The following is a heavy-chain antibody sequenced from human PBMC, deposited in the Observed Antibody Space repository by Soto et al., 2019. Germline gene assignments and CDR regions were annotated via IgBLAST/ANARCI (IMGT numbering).Heavy chain of an antibody. CDR1: GGSISSSSYY. CDR3: ARHSAAAGRYYYGMDV. D-gene: IGHD6-13*01. J-gene: IGHJ6*02. V-gene: IGHV4-39*01. Sequence: ASETLSLTCTVSGGSISSSSYYWGWIRQPPGKGLEWIGSIYYSGSTYYNPSLKSRVTISVDTSKNQFSLKLSSVTAADTAVYYCARHSAAAGRYYYGMDVWGQGTTVTVSS. CDR2: IYYSGST.